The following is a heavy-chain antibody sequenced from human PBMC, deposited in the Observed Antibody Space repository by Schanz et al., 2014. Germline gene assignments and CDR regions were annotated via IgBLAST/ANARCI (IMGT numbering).Heavy chain of an antibody. CDR1: GFTVSSNH. CDR3: ARDGDRFYHNYYMDV. V-gene: IGHV3-66*01. D-gene: IGHD4-17*01. Sequence: ESGGGLVQPGGSLRLSCAVSGFTVSSNHMSWVRQAPGKGLEWVSVIYSGIGAYYADSVKDRFTVSRDNARNSLYLHMNTLGAEDTAVYYCARDGDRFYHNYYMDVWGKGTTVTVSS. CDR2: IYSGIGA. J-gene: IGHJ6*03.